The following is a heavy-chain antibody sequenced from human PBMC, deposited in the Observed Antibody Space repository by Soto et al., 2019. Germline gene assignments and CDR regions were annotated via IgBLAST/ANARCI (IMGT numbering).Heavy chain of an antibody. CDR3: ATWHLREHAYDI. V-gene: IGHV3-53*01. D-gene: IGHD3-10*01. CDR1: GFTVSGKKY. Sequence: VGSLRLSGAAFGFTVSGKKYVAWVRQAPGKGLEWVSALYDLDGTYYADSVKGRFTTSSDSSRTTVYLQMNDLRPDDTAVYSCATWHLREHAYDIWGQGTTVTVSS. J-gene: IGHJ3*02. CDR2: LYDLDGT.